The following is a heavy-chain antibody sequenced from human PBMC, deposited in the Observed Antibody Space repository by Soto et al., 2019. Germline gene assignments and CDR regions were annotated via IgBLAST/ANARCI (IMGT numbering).Heavy chain of an antibody. CDR3: ARGNLSFDFDS. J-gene: IGHJ4*02. CDR2: ISRDATNI. V-gene: IGHV3-30*03. CDR1: GFTFGSFG. D-gene: IGHD2-15*01. Sequence: QIQLVESGGGVVQPGRSLRLSCAASGFTFGSFGMHWVRQPPGKGLEWVAFISRDATNIHYADSVRGRFTLSRDNSKNPVYLQLDTPRDDDTALYFCARGNLSFDFDSWGQGALVTVSS.